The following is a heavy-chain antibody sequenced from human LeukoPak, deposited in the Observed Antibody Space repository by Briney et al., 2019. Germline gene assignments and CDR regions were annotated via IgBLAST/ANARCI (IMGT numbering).Heavy chain of an antibody. CDR3: TTASRGSLFYYYYGMDV. V-gene: IGHV3-15*01. CDR2: IKSKTDGGAT. Sequence: GGSLRLSCAASGFTFSNAWMSWVRQAPGKGLEWVGRIKSKTDGGATEYAAPVKGGLTISRDDSKNTLFLQMNSLKTEDTAVYYCTTASRGSLFYYYYGMDVWGQGTTVTVSS. D-gene: IGHD5-12*01. CDR1: GFTFSNAW. J-gene: IGHJ6*02.